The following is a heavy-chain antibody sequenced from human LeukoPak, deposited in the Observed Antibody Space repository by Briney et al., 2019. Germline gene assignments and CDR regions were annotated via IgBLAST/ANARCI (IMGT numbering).Heavy chain of an antibody. CDR3: ASSRSSGWYGMGFDY. V-gene: IGHV3-30-3*01. CDR2: ISYDGSNK. Sequence: PGGSLRLSCAASGFTFSSYAMHWVRQAPGKGLEWVAVISYDGSNKYYADSVKGRFTISRDNSKNTLYLQMNSLRAEDTAVYYCASSRSSGWYGMGFDYWGQGTLVTVSS. CDR1: GFTFSSYA. J-gene: IGHJ4*02. D-gene: IGHD6-19*01.